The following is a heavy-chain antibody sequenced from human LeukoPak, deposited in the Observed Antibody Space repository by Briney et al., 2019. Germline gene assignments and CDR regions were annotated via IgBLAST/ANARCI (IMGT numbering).Heavy chain of an antibody. CDR2: ISRDGSNK. Sequence: GGSLRLSCAASGFTFSSYAMSWVRQAPGKGPEWVAVISRDGSNKYYADSVKGRFTISRDNSKNTLYLQMNSLRAEDTAVYYCFAGYYDSSGSYFDYWGQGTLVTVSS. D-gene: IGHD3-22*01. J-gene: IGHJ4*02. CDR1: GFTFSSYA. V-gene: IGHV3-30-3*01. CDR3: FAGYYDSSGSYFDY.